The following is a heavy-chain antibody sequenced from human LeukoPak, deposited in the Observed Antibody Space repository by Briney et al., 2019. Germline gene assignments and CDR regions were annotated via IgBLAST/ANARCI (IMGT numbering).Heavy chain of an antibody. Sequence: PGGSLILSCAASGFTFCDYAMHWVRQAPGKGLELVSGISWNSVTIGDADSVKGRFTISRDNAKNSLYLQMNSLRAEDTAVYYCARDHGDGYNYLDYWGQGTLVTVSS. CDR1: GFTFCDYA. CDR3: ARDHGDGYNYLDY. D-gene: IGHD5-24*01. CDR2: ISWNSVTI. J-gene: IGHJ4*02. V-gene: IGHV3-9*01.